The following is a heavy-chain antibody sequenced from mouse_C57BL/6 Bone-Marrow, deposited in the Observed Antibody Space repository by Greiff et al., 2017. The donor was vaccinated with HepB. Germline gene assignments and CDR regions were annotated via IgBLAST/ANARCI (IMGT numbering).Heavy chain of an antibody. Sequence: QVQLKESGPGLVQPSQRLSITCTVSGFSLTSYGVHWVRQSPGKGLEWLGVIWSGGSTDYNAAFISRLSISKDNSKSQVFFKMNSLQADDTAIYYCARMDGYDWYFDVWGTGTTVTVSS. CDR2: IWSGGST. CDR1: GFSLTSYG. J-gene: IGHJ1*03. CDR3: ARMDGYDWYFDV. V-gene: IGHV2-2*01. D-gene: IGHD2-2*01.